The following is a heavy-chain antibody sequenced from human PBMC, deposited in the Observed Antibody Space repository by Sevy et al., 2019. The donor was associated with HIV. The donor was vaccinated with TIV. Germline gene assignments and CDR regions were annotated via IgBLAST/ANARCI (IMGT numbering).Heavy chain of an antibody. V-gene: IGHV3-48*03. CDR2: ISSSGSSI. CDR3: TGNGGAFDNGFDP. J-gene: IGHJ5*02. D-gene: IGHD2-8*01. CDR1: GLTFSSYD. Sequence: GGSLRLSCTASGLTFSSYDMNWVRQAPGKGLEWVSKISSSGSSIYYADSVKGRFTISRDNAKNSLNLQMNSLRAEDTAVYYCTGNGGAFDNGFDPWGQGTLVTVSS.